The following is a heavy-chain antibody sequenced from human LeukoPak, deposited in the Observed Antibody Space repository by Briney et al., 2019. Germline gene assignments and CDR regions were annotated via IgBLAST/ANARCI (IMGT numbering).Heavy chain of an antibody. CDR1: GGSFSGYY. D-gene: IGHD6-19*01. V-gene: IGHV4-34*01. Sequence: GSLRLSCAVYGGSFSGYYWSWIRQPPGKGLEWIGEINHSGSTNYNPSLKSRVTISVDTSKNQFSLKLSSVTAADTAVYYCARGLRYSSGWYGYWGQGTLVTVSS. J-gene: IGHJ4*02. CDR2: INHSGST. CDR3: ARGLRYSSGWYGY.